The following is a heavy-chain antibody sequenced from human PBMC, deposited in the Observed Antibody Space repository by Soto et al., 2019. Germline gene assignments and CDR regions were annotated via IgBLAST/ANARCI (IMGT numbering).Heavy chain of an antibody. D-gene: IGHD6-19*01. CDR3: ARIIAVSGTVAFDI. Sequence: GGSLRLSCAASGFTFSSYSMNWVRQAPGKGLEWVSSISSSSSYIYYADSVKGRFTISRDNAKNSLYLQMNSLRAEDTAVYYCARIIAVSGTVAFDIWGQGTMVTVSS. CDR1: GFTFSSYS. CDR2: ISSSSSYI. J-gene: IGHJ3*02. V-gene: IGHV3-21*01.